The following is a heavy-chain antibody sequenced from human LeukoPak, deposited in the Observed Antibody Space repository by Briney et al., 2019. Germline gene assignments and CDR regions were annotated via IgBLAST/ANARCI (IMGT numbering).Heavy chain of an antibody. J-gene: IGHJ4*02. V-gene: IGHV3-23*01. Sequence: GGSLRLSCAASGFTFSSYAMSWVRQAPGKGLEWVSAISGSGGSTYYADSVKGRFTIPRDNSRNTLYLQMDSLRAEDTAVYYCAKSPAVAGAFDYWGQGTLVTVSS. CDR2: ISGSGGST. D-gene: IGHD6-19*01. CDR1: GFTFSSYA. CDR3: AKSPAVAGAFDY.